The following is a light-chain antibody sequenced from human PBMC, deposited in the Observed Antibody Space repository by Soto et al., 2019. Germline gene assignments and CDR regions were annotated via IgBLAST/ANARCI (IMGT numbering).Light chain of an antibody. Sequence: QSVLTQPPSASGTPGQRVTISCSGSSSNIGRTSVYWFQQLPGTAPKLLIYTNDHQPSWVPARFSGATSGTSASLAISGLRSEDEADYYCAAWDDNLSVWVFGGGTQLTVL. CDR2: TND. CDR3: AAWDDNLSVWV. J-gene: IGLJ3*02. CDR1: SSNIGRTS. V-gene: IGLV1-47*02.